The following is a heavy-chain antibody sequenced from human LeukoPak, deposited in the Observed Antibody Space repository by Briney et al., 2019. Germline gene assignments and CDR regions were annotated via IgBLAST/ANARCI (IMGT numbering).Heavy chain of an antibody. J-gene: IGHJ4*02. V-gene: IGHV3-21*01. CDR2: ISSRSSYI. Sequence: GGSLRLSCAASGFTFSDYSMNWVRQPPGKGLECVSSISSRSSYISYADSVKGRFTISRDNAKNSLYLEMNSLRAEDTAVYYCVRDRSGSYPYYFDFWGQGTLLTASS. D-gene: IGHD1-26*01. CDR1: GFTFSDYS. CDR3: VRDRSGSYPYYFDF.